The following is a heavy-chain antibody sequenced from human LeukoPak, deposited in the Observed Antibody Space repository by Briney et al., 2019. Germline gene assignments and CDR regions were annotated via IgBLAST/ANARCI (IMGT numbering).Heavy chain of an antibody. J-gene: IGHJ4*02. Sequence: GSVKVSCKASRYTFITYDIIWVRQAAGQGLEWMGWINPNSGGTNYAQKFQGRVTMTRDTSISTAYMELSRLRSDDTAVYYCARGYYGSGSYYRGHWGQGTLVTVSS. CDR1: RYTFITYD. V-gene: IGHV1-2*02. D-gene: IGHD3-10*01. CDR2: INPNSGGT. CDR3: ARGYYGSGSYYRGH.